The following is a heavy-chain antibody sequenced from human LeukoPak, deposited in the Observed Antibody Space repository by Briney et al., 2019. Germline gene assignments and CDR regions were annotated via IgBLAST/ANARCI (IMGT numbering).Heavy chain of an antibody. V-gene: IGHV3-48*02. D-gene: IGHD4-17*01. CDR2: ISSTSTTI. Sequence: GGSLRLSCAASGFTFSSFPMNGVRQAPGKGLEWISYISSTSTTIDYADSVKGRFTISRDNARNSLFLQMNSLRDEDTAVYYCARDRTDYGDYFDFWGQGPLVTVSS. CDR3: ARDRTDYGDYFDF. CDR1: GFTFSSFP. J-gene: IGHJ4*02.